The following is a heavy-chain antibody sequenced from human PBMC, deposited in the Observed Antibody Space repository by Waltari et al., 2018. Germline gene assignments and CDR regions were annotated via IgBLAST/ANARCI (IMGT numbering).Heavy chain of an antibody. CDR2: IYYTGST. V-gene: IGHV4-59*01. D-gene: IGHD2-21*02. Sequence: QVQLQESGPRLVKPSETLSLICTVSGGSISSYYWSWIRQPPGKGLDWIGYIYYTGSTNSNPSLNSRVTMSVDTSKNQFSLKLSSVTAADTAVYYCARGGGGDWEWFDPWGQGTLVTVSS. CDR3: ARGGGGDWEWFDP. CDR1: GGSISSYY. J-gene: IGHJ5*02.